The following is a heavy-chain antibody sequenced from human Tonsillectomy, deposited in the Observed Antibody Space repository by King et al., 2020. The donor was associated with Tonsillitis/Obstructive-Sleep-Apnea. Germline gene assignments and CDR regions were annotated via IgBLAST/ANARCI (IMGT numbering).Heavy chain of an antibody. CDR1: VVTFSNAW. D-gene: IGHD3-16*01. J-gene: IGHJ4*02. V-gene: IGHV3-15*07. CDR2: IKSKSVGGTT. Sequence: VQLVESGGGLVKPGGSLRLSFAASVVTFSNAWRNWVRQAPGKGREGVGRIKSKSVGGTTDYAEPVKGRFTISRDDSKNTLYLQMNSLKTEDTAVYYCTTDPVWGSDYWGQGTLVTVSS. CDR3: TTDPVWGSDY.